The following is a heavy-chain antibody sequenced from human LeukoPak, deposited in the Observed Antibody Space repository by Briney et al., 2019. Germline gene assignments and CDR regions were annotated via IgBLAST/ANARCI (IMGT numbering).Heavy chain of an antibody. CDR1: GFTFSSYG. V-gene: IGHV3-30*18. J-gene: IGHJ6*02. CDR3: AKDEDIVVVPAAYGMDV. D-gene: IGHD2-2*01. CDR2: ISYDGSNK. Sequence: HPGGSLRLSCAASGFTFSSYGMHWVRQAPGKGLEWVAVISYDGSNKYYADSVKGRFTISRDNSENTLYPQMNSLRAEDTAVYYCAKDEDIVVVPAAYGMDVWGQGTTVTVSS.